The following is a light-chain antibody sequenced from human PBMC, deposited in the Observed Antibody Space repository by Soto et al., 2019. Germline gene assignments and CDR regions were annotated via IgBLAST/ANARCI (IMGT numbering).Light chain of an antibody. CDR1: QSVTNF. V-gene: IGKV3-11*01. J-gene: IGKJ3*01. Sequence: ETLLTQSPATLSLSPGERATLSCRASQSVTNFLAWYQQKPGQAPRLLIFDASYRATGVPSRFSGRGSGTHFTLTISSLEPEDFAVYYCQQRGDLPATFGPGTKVEIK. CDR2: DAS. CDR3: QQRGDLPAT.